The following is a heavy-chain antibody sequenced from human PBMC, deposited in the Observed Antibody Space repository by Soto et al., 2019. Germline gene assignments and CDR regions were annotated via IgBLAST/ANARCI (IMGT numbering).Heavy chain of an antibody. D-gene: IGHD3-16*02. CDR2: IYHTGST. CDR1: GDSISSGDYC. Sequence: SETLSLTCSVSGDSISSGDYCWSWLRQPPGTGLEWIGYIYHTGSTYYNASLKSRVIISADTSKNQFSLKLSSVTAADTAVYYRARASLGLSFDYCGHGILVTDSP. V-gene: IGHV4-30-4*01. J-gene: IGHJ4*01. CDR3: ARASLGLSFDY.